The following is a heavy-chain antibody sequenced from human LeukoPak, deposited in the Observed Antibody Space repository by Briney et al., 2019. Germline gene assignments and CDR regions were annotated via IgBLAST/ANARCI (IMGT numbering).Heavy chain of an antibody. CDR3: TTGSGYYYDH. D-gene: IGHD3-22*01. CDR2: AYHDGWRGVSDK. J-gene: IGHJ4*02. V-gene: IGHV3-33*01. CDR1: GFTFSYYG. Sequence: AGGSLRLSCAASGFTFSYYGMHWVRQAPGKGLEWVAVAYHDGWRGVSDKYYVDSVKGRFTVSRDNSKNTLYLQMSSLSTEDTAVYYCTTGSGYYYDHWGQGTLVTVS.